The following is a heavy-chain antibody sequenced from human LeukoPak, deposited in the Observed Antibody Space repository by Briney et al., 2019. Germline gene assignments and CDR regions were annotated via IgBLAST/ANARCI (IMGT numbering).Heavy chain of an antibody. CDR2: IYTSGST. CDR3: ARAYDFWSGYQSWFDP. J-gene: IGHJ5*02. V-gene: IGHV4-4*07. CDR1: GGSISSYY. Sequence: SETLSLTCTVSGGSISSYYWSWIRQPAGKGLEWIGRIYTSGSTNYNPSLKSRVTMSVDTSKNQFSLKLSSVTAADTAVYYCARAYDFWSGYQSWFDPWGQGTLVAVSS. D-gene: IGHD3-3*01.